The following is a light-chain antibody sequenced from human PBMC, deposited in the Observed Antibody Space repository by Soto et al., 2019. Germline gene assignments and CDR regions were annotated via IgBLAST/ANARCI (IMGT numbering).Light chain of an antibody. CDR2: ATS. J-gene: IGKJ4*01. Sequence: EIGITHSPATRSLSPVEISSLSCRASHRVSSYLAWYQQKPGQAPRLLIYATSTRATGIPARFSGSGSGTEFTLTISSLQSEDFAVYYCQQYNNWPLTFGGGTKV. V-gene: IGKV3-15*01. CDR1: HRVSSY. CDR3: QQYNNWPLT.